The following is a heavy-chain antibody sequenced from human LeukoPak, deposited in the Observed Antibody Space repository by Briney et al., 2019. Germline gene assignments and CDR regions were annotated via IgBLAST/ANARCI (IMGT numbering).Heavy chain of an antibody. D-gene: IGHD1-26*01. CDR3: VRRVRKIVGATYFDY. Sequence: SETLSLTCTVSGDSINNYYWSWIRQPPGKGLEWIGYISYSGSTKYNPSLQSRVTISIDTSKNQFSLMLSSVTAADTAVYYCVRRVRKIVGATYFDYWGQGTLVTVSS. J-gene: IGHJ4*02. V-gene: IGHV4-59*08. CDR1: GDSINNYY. CDR2: ISYSGST.